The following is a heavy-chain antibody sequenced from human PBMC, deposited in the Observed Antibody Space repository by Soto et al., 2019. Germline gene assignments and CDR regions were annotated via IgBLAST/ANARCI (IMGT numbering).Heavy chain of an antibody. CDR2: IIPILGIA. D-gene: IGHD2-2*01. V-gene: IGHV1-69*02. CDR3: ARAVVVPAALVSDWFDP. J-gene: IGHJ5*02. CDR1: GGTFSSYT. Sequence: SVKVSCKASGGTFSSYTISWVRQAPGQGLEWMGRIIPILGIANYAQKFQGRVTITADKSTSTAYMELSSLRSEDTAVYYCARAVVVPAALVSDWFDPWGQGTLVTVSS.